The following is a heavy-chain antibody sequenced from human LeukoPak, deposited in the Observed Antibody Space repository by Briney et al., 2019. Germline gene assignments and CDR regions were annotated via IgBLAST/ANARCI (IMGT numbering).Heavy chain of an antibody. J-gene: IGHJ4*02. V-gene: IGHV1-58*02. CDR1: GFTFTSSA. Sequence: SVKVSCKASGFTFTSSAMQWVRQARGQRLEWIGWIVVGSGNTNYAQKFQERVTITRDMSTSTAYMELSSLRSEDTAVYYCAAGWVRSGGSCYYYFDYWGQGTLVTVSS. D-gene: IGHD2-15*01. CDR3: AAGWVRSGGSCYYYFDY. CDR2: IVVGSGNT.